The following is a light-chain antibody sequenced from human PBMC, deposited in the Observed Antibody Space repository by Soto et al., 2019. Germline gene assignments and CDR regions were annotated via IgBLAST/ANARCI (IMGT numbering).Light chain of an antibody. CDR1: QSISTY. Sequence: DLQMTQSPSSLSASVGDRITITCRASQSISTYLNWYQQKPGKAPKLLILVASTLPSGVPSRFSGSGSGTEFTLTISSLQPEDIGTYYCLQHNAYPLTLGGGTKVDIK. V-gene: IGKV1-17*01. J-gene: IGKJ4*01. CDR2: VAS. CDR3: LQHNAYPLT.